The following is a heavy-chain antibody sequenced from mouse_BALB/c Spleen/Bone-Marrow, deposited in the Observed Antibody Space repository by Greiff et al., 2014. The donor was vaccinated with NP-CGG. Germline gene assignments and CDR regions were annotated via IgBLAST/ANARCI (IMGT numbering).Heavy chain of an antibody. J-gene: IGHJ4*01. CDR2: IWAGGST. Sequence: VQVVESGPGLVAPSQSLSITCTVSGFSLTSYGVHWVRQPPGKVLEWLGVIWAGGSTNYNSALMSRLSISKDNSRSQVFLKMNSLQTDDTAMYYCARGSYYEGAMDYWGQGTSVTVSS. CDR1: GFSLTSYG. V-gene: IGHV2-9*02. CDR3: ARGSYYEGAMDY. D-gene: IGHD1-1*01.